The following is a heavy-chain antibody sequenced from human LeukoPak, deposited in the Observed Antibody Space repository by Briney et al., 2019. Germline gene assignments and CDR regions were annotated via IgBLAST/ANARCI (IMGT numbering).Heavy chain of an antibody. CDR1: GFTFSSYA. V-gene: IGHV3-23*01. CDR3: AKYQESPWGTIAARPIFDY. J-gene: IGHJ4*02. D-gene: IGHD6-6*01. CDR2: ISGSGGST. Sequence: GGSLRLSCAASGFTFSSYAMSWVRQAPGKGLEWVSAISGSGGSTYYADSVKGRFTISRDNSKNTLYLQMNSLRAEDTAVYYCAKYQESPWGTIAARPIFDYWGQGTLVTVSS.